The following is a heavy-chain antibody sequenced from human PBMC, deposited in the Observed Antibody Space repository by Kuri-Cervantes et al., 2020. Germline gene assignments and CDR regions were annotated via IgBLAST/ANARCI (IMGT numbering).Heavy chain of an antibody. Sequence: GGSLRLSCAASGFTFDDYAMHWVRQAPGKGLEWVSGISWNSGSIGYADSVKGRFTISRDNSKNTLYLQMNSLRAEDTAVYYCAREADTAMAHDAFDIWGQGTMVTVSS. CDR2: ISWNSGSI. V-gene: IGHV3-9*01. J-gene: IGHJ3*02. D-gene: IGHD5-18*01. CDR1: GFTFDDYA. CDR3: AREADTAMAHDAFDI.